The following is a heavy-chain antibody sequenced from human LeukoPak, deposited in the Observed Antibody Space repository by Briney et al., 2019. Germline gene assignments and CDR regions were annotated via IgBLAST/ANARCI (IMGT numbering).Heavy chain of an antibody. Sequence: ASVKVSCKASGYTFTTYGLDWVRQAPGQSLEYMGWINAGNDDTKLSQKFQGRVTITRDTSASTVYLVLSSLRSEDTAVYYCARGLVAAIFAFDIWGQGTMVTVSS. V-gene: IGHV1-3*01. D-gene: IGHD2-21*02. J-gene: IGHJ3*02. CDR3: ARGLVAAIFAFDI. CDR1: GYTFTTYG. CDR2: INAGNDDT.